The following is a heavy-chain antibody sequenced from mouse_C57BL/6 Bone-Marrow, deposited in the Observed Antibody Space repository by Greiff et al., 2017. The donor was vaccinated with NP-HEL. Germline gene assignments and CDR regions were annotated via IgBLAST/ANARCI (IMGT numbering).Heavy chain of an antibody. J-gene: IGHJ4*01. Sequence: VQVVESGPGLVQPSQSLSITCTVSGFSLTSYGVHWVRQSPGKGLEWLGVIWRGGSTDYNAAFMSRLSITKDNSKSQVFFKMNSLQADDTAIYYCAKNLLLLYAMDYWGQGTSVTVSS. V-gene: IGHV2-5*01. CDR3: AKNLLLLYAMDY. CDR2: IWRGGST. CDR1: GFSLTSYG. D-gene: IGHD2-3*01.